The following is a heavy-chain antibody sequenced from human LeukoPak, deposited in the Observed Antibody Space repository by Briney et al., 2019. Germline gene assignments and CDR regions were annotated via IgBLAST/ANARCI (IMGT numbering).Heavy chain of an antibody. J-gene: IGHJ4*02. CDR3: AKGSYSHYFDY. CDR2: IYDSGNT. V-gene: IGHV4-59*13. Sequence: SETLSLTCTVSGGSISSYYWSWIRQPPGKGLEWIGYIYDSGNTNYNPSLKSRVTISVDTSKNQFSLKLSSVTAADTAVYYCAKGSYSHYFDYWGQGTLVTVSS. D-gene: IGHD3-10*01. CDR1: GGSISSYY.